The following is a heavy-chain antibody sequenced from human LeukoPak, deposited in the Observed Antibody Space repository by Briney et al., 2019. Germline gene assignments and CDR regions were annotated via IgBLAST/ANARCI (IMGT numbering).Heavy chain of an antibody. Sequence: VASVKVSCKASGYTFTGYYMHWVRQAPGQGLEWMGWINPNSGGTNYAQKFQGRVTMTRDTSISTAYMELSRLRSDDTAVYYCARDSSGYYYPTWFDPWGQGTLVTVSS. CDR1: GYTFTGYY. CDR2: INPNSGGT. CDR3: ARDSSGYYYPTWFDP. D-gene: IGHD3-22*01. V-gene: IGHV1-2*02. J-gene: IGHJ5*02.